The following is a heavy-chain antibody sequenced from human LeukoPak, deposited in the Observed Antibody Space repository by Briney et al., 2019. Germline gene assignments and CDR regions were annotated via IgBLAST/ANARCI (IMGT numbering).Heavy chain of an antibody. D-gene: IGHD6-13*01. V-gene: IGHV3-11*06. CDR1: GFTFSDYY. CDR3: ARAAAAAGTRPWDY. J-gene: IGHJ4*02. CDR2: ITSSSSST. Sequence: PGGSLRLSCAASGFTFSDYYMSWIRQAPGKGLEWVSYITSSSSSTNYADSVKGRFTVSRDNAKNSLYLQMNSRRAEDTAVYYCARAAAAAGTRPWDYWGQGTLVTVSS.